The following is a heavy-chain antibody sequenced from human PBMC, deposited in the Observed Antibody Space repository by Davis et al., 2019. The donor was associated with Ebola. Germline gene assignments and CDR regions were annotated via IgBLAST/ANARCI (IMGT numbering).Heavy chain of an antibody. CDR3: AASAGTVGKFDF. J-gene: IGHJ4*02. D-gene: IGHD1-14*01. CDR2: IVVGSGNT. CDR1: GFTFSGSG. Sequence: SVKVSCKAFGFTFSGSGMQWVRQARRQRLEWIGSIVVGSGNTNYSQKFRQRLTMTRDMSTSPVYMELRSLRFEDTAVYYCAASAGTVGKFDFWGQGTVVSVSA. V-gene: IGHV1-58*02.